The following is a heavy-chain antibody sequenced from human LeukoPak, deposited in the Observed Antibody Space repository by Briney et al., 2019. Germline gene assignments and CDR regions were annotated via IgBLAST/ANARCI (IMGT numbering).Heavy chain of an antibody. V-gene: IGHV1-2*04. CDR2: INPNSGDT. CDR1: GYTFTDYY. Sequence: AVVKVSCKASGYTFTDYYIHWVRQAPGQGLEWMGWINPNSGDTNYAQKFQGWVTMTRDMSISTAYMELSRLRSDDTAIYYCARATGTYWWFDSWGQGTLVTVSS. J-gene: IGHJ5*01. CDR3: ARATGTYWWFDS. D-gene: IGHD1-26*01.